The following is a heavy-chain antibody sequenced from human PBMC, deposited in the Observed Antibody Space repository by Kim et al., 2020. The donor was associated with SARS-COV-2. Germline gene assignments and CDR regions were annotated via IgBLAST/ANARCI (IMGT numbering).Heavy chain of an antibody. D-gene: IGHD6-13*01. CDR1: GGSISSYY. CDR3: AREGIAAPRSIFYGMDV. CDR2: IYYSGST. V-gene: IGHV4-59*13. J-gene: IGHJ6*02. Sequence: SETLSLTCTVSGGSISSYYWSWIRQPPGKGLEWIGYIYYSGSTNYNPSLKSRVTISVDTSKNQFSLKLSSVTAADTAVYYCAREGIAAPRSIFYGMDVWGQGTTVTVSS.